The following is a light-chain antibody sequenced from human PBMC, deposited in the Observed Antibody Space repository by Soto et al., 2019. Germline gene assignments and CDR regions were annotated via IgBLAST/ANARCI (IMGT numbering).Light chain of an antibody. V-gene: IGKV1-39*01. CDR3: QQSSSTPLT. Sequence: DIQMTQSPSSLSASVGDRVTITCRASQSISSYLNWYQQKPGKAPKLLIYAASSLQSGVPSRFSGGRSGTDFTLTISSLQPEDFATYYYQQSSSTPLTFGGGTKVEIK. J-gene: IGKJ4*01. CDR2: AAS. CDR1: QSISSY.